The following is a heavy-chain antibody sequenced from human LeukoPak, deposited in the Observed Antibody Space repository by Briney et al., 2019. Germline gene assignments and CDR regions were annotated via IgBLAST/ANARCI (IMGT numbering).Heavy chain of an antibody. CDR2: IRTAGDT. CDR3: ARGVSYYYDNSGHPGWYFDL. CDR1: GFTFNYYY. V-gene: IGHV3-13*01. Sequence: GGSLRLSCAVSGFTFNYYYMHWVRQAPGKRLEWVSAIRTAGDTHYPDSVKGRFAMSREGAKNSVHLQMNTLRAGDTAVYYCARGVSYYYDNSGHPGWYFDLWGRGTLVTVSS. J-gene: IGHJ2*01. D-gene: IGHD3-22*01.